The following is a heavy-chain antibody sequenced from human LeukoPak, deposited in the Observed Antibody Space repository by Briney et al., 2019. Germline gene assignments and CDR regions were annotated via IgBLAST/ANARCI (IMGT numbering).Heavy chain of an antibody. J-gene: IGHJ6*02. D-gene: IGHD3-22*01. CDR3: ARDLIYGVTIIVVAPVRGYGMDV. V-gene: IGHV1-18*01. Sequence: ASVKVSCKASGYTFTSYGISWARQAPGQGLEWMGWISAYNGNTNYAQKLQGRVTMTTDTSTSTAYMELRSLRSDDTAVYYCARDLIYGVTIIVVAPVRGYGMDVWGQGTTVTVSS. CDR1: GYTFTSYG. CDR2: ISAYNGNT.